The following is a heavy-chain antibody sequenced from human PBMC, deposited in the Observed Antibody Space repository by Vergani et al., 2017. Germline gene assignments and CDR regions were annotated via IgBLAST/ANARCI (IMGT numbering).Heavy chain of an antibody. CDR1: GDSVISTDYH. J-gene: IGHJ4*02. Sequence: QVQLQESGPGLVKPSETLSLTCTVSGDSVISTDYHWGWIRQPPGKGLEWIGSMDYSGSTSYNPSLESRISISFETPKNQFSLRLTSVTAADTAVYYWASKRGACRAAYCHSYDFWGPGTLVGVSA. D-gene: IGHD2-15*01. CDR3: ASKRGACRAAYCHSYDF. CDR2: MDYSGST. V-gene: IGHV4-39*01.